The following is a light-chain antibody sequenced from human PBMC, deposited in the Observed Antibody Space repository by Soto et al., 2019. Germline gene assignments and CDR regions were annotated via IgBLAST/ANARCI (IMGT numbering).Light chain of an antibody. CDR2: YAS. V-gene: IGKV1-17*03. J-gene: IGKJ3*01. Sequence: DIQMTQSPSAMSASVGDRVTITCRASQGISNYLAWFQQKPGKVPKRLIYYASTLQSGVPSRFSESGSGTEFTITISSLEPEDFATYYCLQYNTYPFTFGRGTKVDIK. CDR3: LQYNTYPFT. CDR1: QGISNY.